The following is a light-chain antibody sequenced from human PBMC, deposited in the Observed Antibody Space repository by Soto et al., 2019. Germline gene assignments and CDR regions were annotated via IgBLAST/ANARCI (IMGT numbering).Light chain of an antibody. Sequence: EIVLTQSPATLSLSPGERATLSFRASQSVSSHLAWFQQRPGQAPRLLIYDASNRATGIPARFSGRGSGTDFTLTISSLEPEDFAVYYCQQRSSAITFGQGTRLENK. CDR2: DAS. CDR1: QSVSSH. V-gene: IGKV3-11*01. CDR3: QQRSSAIT. J-gene: IGKJ5*01.